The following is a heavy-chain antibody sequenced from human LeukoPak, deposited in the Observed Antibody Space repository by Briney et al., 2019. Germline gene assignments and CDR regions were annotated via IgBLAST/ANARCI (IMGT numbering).Heavy chain of an antibody. CDR2: INPSGGST. J-gene: IGHJ5*02. Sequence: ASVKVSFKASGYTFTSYYMHWVRQAPGQGLEGMGLINPSGGSTNYAQKLQGRVTMTTDTSTSTAYMELRSRRSDDTAVYYCARAPPFIAVAGSGNWFDPWGQGTLVTVSS. D-gene: IGHD6-19*01. V-gene: IGHV1-46*01. CDR3: ARAPPFIAVAGSGNWFDP. CDR1: GYTFTSYY.